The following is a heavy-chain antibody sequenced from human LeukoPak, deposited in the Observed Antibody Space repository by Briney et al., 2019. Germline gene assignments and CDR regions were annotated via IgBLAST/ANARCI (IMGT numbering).Heavy chain of an antibody. J-gene: IGHJ4*02. CDR1: GGSISSSNYY. D-gene: IGHD5-12*01. Sequence: PSETLSLTCTVSGGSISSSNYYWGWIRQPPGKGLEWIGDIYYSGSTYYNPSLKSRVTISVDTSRNQFSLKLTSMTAADTAVYYCARDTIVATIKFPFDYWGQGTLVTVSS. V-gene: IGHV4-39*07. CDR2: IYYSGST. CDR3: ARDTIVATIKFPFDY.